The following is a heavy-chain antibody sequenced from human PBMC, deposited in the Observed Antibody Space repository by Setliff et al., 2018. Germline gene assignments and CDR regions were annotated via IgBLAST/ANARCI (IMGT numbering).Heavy chain of an antibody. Sequence: GGSLRLSCAASGFTFSSYSMNWVRQAPGKGLEWVSSISTSSTYIYYADSVKGRFTISRDNAKNSLYLQMNSLRAEDTAVHYCARRPPNGFGEFGNAFDIWGQGTMVTVSS. CDR2: ISTSSTYI. CDR3: ARRPPNGFGEFGNAFDI. D-gene: IGHD3-10*01. CDR1: GFTFSSYS. V-gene: IGHV3-21*01. J-gene: IGHJ3*02.